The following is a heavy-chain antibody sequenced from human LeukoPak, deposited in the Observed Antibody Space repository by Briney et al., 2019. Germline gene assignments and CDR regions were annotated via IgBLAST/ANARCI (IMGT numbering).Heavy chain of an antibody. CDR2: ISSSGSTI. Sequence: GGSLRLSCAASGFIFSDYEMNWVRQAPGKGLEWVSYISSSGSTIYYADSVKGRFTISRDNAKNSLYLQMNSLRAEDTAVYYCARDAGGYYDSSGYYGFDYWGQGTLVTVSS. D-gene: IGHD3-22*01. CDR1: GFIFSDYE. V-gene: IGHV3-48*03. J-gene: IGHJ4*02. CDR3: ARDAGGYYDSSGYYGFDY.